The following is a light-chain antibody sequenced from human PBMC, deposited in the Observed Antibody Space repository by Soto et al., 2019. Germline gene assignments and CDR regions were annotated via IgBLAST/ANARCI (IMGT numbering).Light chain of an antibody. CDR1: SSDVGGYNY. CDR2: DVS. V-gene: IGLV2-14*01. J-gene: IGLJ3*02. Sequence: QSALTQAASVSGSPGQSITISCTGTSSDVGGYNYVSWYQQHPGKAPKLMIYDVSNRPSGVSNRFSGSKSGNTASLTISGLQAEDEADYYCSSYTISSTWVFGGGTKVTVL. CDR3: SSYTISSTWV.